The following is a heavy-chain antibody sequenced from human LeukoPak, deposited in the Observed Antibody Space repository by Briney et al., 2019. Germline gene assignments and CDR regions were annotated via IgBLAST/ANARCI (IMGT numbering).Heavy chain of an antibody. Sequence: PGGSLILSCAASGFTFSSYAMSWVRQAPGKGLEWVSAISGSGSNTFYADSVKGRFTISRDNSKNTLYLQMSSLRAEDTAVYYCVNLIIDYWYFDFWGRGTLVTVSS. CDR3: VNLIIDYWYFDF. J-gene: IGHJ2*01. CDR1: GFTFSSYA. CDR2: ISGSGSNT. V-gene: IGHV3-23*01.